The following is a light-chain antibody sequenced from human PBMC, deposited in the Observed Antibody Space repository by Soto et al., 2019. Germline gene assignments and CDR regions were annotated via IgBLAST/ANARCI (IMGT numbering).Light chain of an antibody. Sequence: NFMLTQPHSVSESPGKTVTISFTGSSGSIASNYVQWYQQRPGSAPTTVIYEDNQRPSGVPDRFSGSIDSSSNSASLTISGLKTEDEADYYCQSYDSSNLAVFGGGTQLTVL. J-gene: IGLJ7*01. CDR1: SGSIASNY. V-gene: IGLV6-57*02. CDR2: EDN. CDR3: QSYDSSNLAV.